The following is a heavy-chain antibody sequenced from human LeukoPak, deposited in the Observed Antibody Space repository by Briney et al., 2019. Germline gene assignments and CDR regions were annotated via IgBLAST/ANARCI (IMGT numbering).Heavy chain of an antibody. V-gene: IGHV4-39*07. CDR1: GGSISSSSHY. D-gene: IGHD2-15*01. CDR2: IYYSGTT. CDR3: AITGYCSGGSYYSDDY. J-gene: IGHJ4*02. Sequence: SETLSLTCTVSGGSISSSSHYWGWVRQPPGKGLEWIGSIYYSGTTYYNPSLKSRVTISVDTSKNQFSLRLSSVTAADTAVYYCAITGYCSGGSYYSDDYWGQGTLVTVSS.